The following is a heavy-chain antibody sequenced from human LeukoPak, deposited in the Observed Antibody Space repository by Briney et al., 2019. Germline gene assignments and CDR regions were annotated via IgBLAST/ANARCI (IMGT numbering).Heavy chain of an antibody. D-gene: IGHD3-16*01. Sequence: GGPLRLSCAASGFTFDDYGMSWVRQAPGKGLEWVSGINWNGGSTGYADSVKGRFTISRDNAKNSLYLQMNSLRAEDTALYYCAGDALGGEPGDYWGQGTLVTVSS. CDR1: GFTFDDYG. CDR3: AGDALGGEPGDY. J-gene: IGHJ4*02. CDR2: INWNGGST. V-gene: IGHV3-20*04.